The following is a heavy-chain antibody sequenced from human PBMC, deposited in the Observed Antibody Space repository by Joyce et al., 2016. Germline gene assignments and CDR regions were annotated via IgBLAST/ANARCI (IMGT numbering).Heavy chain of an antibody. CDR1: IASISNTDSF. J-gene: IGHJ5*02. Sequence: QLQESGPGLVKPSETLSLTCTVSIASISNTDSFWGWIRQPPGKGLQWIGSIDYTGSNYYNPSLKSRTTISIDTSKKQFSLNLKSVNAADTAVYYCARDLRRDRFDPWGQGTLVTVSS. CDR2: IDYTGSN. CDR3: ARDLRRDRFDP. V-gene: IGHV4-39*07.